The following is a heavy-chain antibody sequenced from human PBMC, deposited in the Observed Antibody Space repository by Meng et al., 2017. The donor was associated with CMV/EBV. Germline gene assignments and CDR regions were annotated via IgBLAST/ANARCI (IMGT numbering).Heavy chain of an antibody. CDR2: INHSGST. Sequence: QGHLRQWDAVLLMPSEPPPLTRSVYGGSFSGDYWSWFLQPPGKGLEWMVEINHSGSTNYNPSLQSRVTITVDTSKNQFSLKLNSVAAADTAVYYCARGLWFGELSPFDYWGQGTLVTVSS. D-gene: IGHD3-10*01. V-gene: IGHV4-34*01. CDR3: ARGLWFGELSPFDY. CDR1: GGSFSGDY. J-gene: IGHJ4*02.